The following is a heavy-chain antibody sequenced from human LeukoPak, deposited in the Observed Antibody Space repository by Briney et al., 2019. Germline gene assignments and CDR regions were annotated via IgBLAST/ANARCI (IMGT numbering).Heavy chain of an antibody. Sequence: EWIGYIYYSGSTYYNPSLKSRVTISVDTSKNQFSLKLSSVTVADTAMYYCARGETRFDPWGQGTLVTVSS. J-gene: IGHJ5*02. V-gene: IGHV4-31*02. CDR3: ARGETRFDP. CDR2: IYYSGST.